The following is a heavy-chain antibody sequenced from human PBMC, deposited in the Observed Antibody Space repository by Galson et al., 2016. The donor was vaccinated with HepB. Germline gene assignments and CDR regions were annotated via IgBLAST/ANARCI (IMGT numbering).Heavy chain of an antibody. V-gene: IGHV1-69*06. Sequence: SVKVSCKASGGTFSNYAISWVRQAPGQGLEWMGGIIPIFGTTIYAQKFQGRVTITEDKSTSTASLGLSGLRSEDTAVYYCARDSLGRDDYNRGVWGQGTMVTVSS. CDR1: GGTFSNYA. CDR2: IIPIFGTT. J-gene: IGHJ3*01. CDR3: ARDSLGRDDYNRGV. D-gene: IGHD5-24*01.